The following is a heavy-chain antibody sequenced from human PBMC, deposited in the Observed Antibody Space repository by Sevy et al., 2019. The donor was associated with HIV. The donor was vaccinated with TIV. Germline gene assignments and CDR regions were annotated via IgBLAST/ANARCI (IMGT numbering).Heavy chain of an antibody. J-gene: IGHJ4*02. V-gene: IGHV3-30*18. CDR1: GFTFSTYG. CDR3: AKNRRWGDSGTYYYDFDY. Sequence: GESLKISCAASGFTFSTYGMHWVRQAPGKGLEWVAVISYGGSYQFYSDSVKGRFTISRDNSKNTLYLQMNSLRAEDTAVYYCAKNRRWGDSGTYYYDFDYWGQGTLVTVSS. CDR2: ISYGGSYQ. D-gene: IGHD3-22*01.